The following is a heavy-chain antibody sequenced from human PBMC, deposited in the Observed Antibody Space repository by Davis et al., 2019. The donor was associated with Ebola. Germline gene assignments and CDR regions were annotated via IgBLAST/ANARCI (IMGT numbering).Heavy chain of an antibody. V-gene: IGHV3-7*01. CDR3: LIGSDY. J-gene: IGHJ4*02. Sequence: GESLKISCAASGFTFSSYSMSWVRQAPGKGLEWVANIKQDGSEKYYVDSVKGRFTISRDNAKNSLYLQMNSLRAEDTAVYYCLIGSDYWGQGTLVTVSS. D-gene: IGHD3-16*01. CDR2: IKQDGSEK. CDR1: GFTFSSYS.